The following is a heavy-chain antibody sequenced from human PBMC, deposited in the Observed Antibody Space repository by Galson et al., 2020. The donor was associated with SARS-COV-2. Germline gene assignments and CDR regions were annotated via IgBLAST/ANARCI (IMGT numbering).Heavy chain of an antibody. CDR1: GFTVSSNY. D-gene: IGHD4-17*01. CDR3: ARSYGDYRLDY. V-gene: IGHV3-53*04. CDR2: IYSGGST. Sequence: QAGGSLRLSCAASGFTVSSNYMSWVRQAPGKGLEWVSVIYSGGSTYYADSVKGRFTISRHNSKNTLYLQMNSLRAEDTAVYYCARSYGDYRLDYWGQGTLVTVSS. J-gene: IGHJ4*02.